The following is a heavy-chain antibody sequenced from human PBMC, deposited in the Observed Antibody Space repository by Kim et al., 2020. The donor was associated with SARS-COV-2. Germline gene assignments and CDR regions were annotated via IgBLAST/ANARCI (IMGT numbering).Heavy chain of an antibody. V-gene: IGHV1-69*04. CDR3: ARDGVGATNPDY. J-gene: IGHJ4*02. D-gene: IGHD1-26*01. CDR1: GGAFSSYT. Sequence: SVKVSCKASGGAFSSYTISWVRQAPGQGLEWMGRIIPILGIANYAQKFQGRVTITADKSTSTAYMELSSLRSEDTAVYYCARDGVGATNPDYWGQGTLVTVSS. CDR2: IIPILGIA.